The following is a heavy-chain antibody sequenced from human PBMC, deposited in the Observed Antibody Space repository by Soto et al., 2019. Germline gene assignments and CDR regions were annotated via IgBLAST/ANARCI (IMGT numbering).Heavy chain of an antibody. CDR1: GGTFSSYA. J-gene: IGHJ3*02. CDR3: ARAGYYYDSSGYYYVGDAFDI. CDR2: IIPIFGTA. V-gene: IGHV1-69*13. Sequence: SVKVSCKASGGTFSSYAISWVRRAPGQGLEWMGGIIPIFGTANYAQKFQGRVTITADESTSTAYMELSSLRSEDTAVYYCARAGYYYDSSGYYYVGDAFDIWGQGTMVT. D-gene: IGHD3-22*01.